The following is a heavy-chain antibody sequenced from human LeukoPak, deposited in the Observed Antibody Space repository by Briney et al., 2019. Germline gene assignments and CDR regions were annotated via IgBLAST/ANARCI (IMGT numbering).Heavy chain of an antibody. J-gene: IGHJ4*02. CDR1: GFTFSNYG. D-gene: IGHD4-17*01. Sequence: GGSLRLSCAASGFTFSNYGMHWVRQAPGKGLEWVAFIRFDGSNKYYADSVKGRFTISRDNSKNTLYLQMNSLRPEDSAVYYCATAKVTTVTTNDYWGQGTLVTVSS. CDR2: IRFDGSNK. CDR3: ATAKVTTVTTNDY. V-gene: IGHV3-30*02.